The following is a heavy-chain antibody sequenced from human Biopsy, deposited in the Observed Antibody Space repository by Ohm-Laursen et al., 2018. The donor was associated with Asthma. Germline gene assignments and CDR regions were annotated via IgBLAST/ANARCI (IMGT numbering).Heavy chain of an antibody. CDR2: INTNTGNP. D-gene: IGHD3-22*01. V-gene: IGHV7-4-1*02. Sequence: GSSVKVSCKASGYTVTRYAINWVRQAPGQGLEWMGWINTNTGNPTYAQGSTGRFVFSLDTSVNTAHLQISSLKAEDTAVYYCARMISYYHEMRAPFFDYWGQGTLVTVSS. CDR3: ARMISYYHEMRAPFFDY. J-gene: IGHJ4*02. CDR1: GYTVTRYA.